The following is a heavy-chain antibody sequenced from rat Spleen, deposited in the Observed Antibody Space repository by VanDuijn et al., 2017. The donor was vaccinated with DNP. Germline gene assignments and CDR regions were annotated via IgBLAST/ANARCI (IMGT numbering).Heavy chain of an antibody. CDR3: AIWTRYFAY. V-gene: IGHV3-1*01. CDR2: ISYSGST. CDR1: GYSITSNY. Sequence: EVQLQESGSGLVKPSQSLSLTCSVTGYSITSNYWGWIRKFPGNKMEYIGHISYSGSTNYNPSLRSRISITSATSKNNFFLHLNSLTTEDTATYYGAIWTRYFAYCGKGVMVTASS. D-gene: IGHD1-5*01. J-gene: IGHJ2*01.